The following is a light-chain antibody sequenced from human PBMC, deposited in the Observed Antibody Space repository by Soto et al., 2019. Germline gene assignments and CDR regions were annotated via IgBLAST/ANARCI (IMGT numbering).Light chain of an antibody. Sequence: EIVWTQSPATLSLSPGERATLSCRASQSVSSYLAWYHQKPGQPPRLLIYDASNRATGIPARFSGSGSGTDFTLTISSLEPEDFAVYYCQQRSSWPAYTFGQGTKLEIK. CDR3: QQRSSWPAYT. CDR2: DAS. CDR1: QSVSSY. V-gene: IGKV3-11*01. J-gene: IGKJ2*01.